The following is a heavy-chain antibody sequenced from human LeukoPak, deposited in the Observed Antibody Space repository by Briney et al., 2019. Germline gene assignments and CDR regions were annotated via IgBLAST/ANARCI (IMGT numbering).Heavy chain of an antibody. Sequence: ASVKVSCKASGYTLTSYYMHWVRQAPGQGLEWMGLINPTSGSTGYAQKFQGRVTMTRDMSTSTDYMELSSLRSEDTAIYYCARDNSVGDNAWWFDPWGQGTLVTVSS. CDR1: GYTLTSYY. CDR2: INPTSGST. J-gene: IGHJ5*02. D-gene: IGHD1-26*01. V-gene: IGHV1-46*01. CDR3: ARDNSVGDNAWWFDP.